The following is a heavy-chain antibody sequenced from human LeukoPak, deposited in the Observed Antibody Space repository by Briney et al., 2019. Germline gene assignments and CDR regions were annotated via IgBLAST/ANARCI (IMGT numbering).Heavy chain of an antibody. V-gene: IGHV3-21*01. CDR2: ISSGNI. Sequence: GGSLRLSCAASGYTLSSYSMNWVRQAPGKGLEWVSSISSGNIYYGDSLKGRFTISRDNAKNSLYLQMNSLRAEDTAVYYCARRVASANDAFDIWGQGTMVTVSS. CDR1: GYTLSSYS. D-gene: IGHD6-13*01. CDR3: ARRVASANDAFDI. J-gene: IGHJ3*02.